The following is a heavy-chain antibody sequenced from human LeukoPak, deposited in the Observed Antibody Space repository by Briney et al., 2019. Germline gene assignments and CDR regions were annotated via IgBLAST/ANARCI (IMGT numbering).Heavy chain of an antibody. CDR3: ARGYGEYTY. Sequence: SETLSLTCAVYGGSFSGYYWSWIRQPPGKGLEWIGEINHSGSTNYNPSLKSRVTISVDTSKNQFSLKLSSVTAADTAVYYCARGYGEYTYWGQGTLVTVSS. CDR1: GGSFSGYY. CDR2: INHSGST. D-gene: IGHD4-17*01. V-gene: IGHV4-34*01. J-gene: IGHJ4*02.